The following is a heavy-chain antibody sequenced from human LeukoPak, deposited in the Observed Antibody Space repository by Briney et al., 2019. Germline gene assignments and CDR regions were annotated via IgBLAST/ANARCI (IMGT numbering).Heavy chain of an antibody. CDR2: INAGNGNT. CDR1: GYTFTNFG. CDR3: ARDSGLVPYYDFWSGYSRDGNWFDP. D-gene: IGHD3-3*01. Sequence: ASVKVSCKASGYTFTNFGISWVRQAPGQGLEWMGWINAGNGNTKYSQKFQGRVTITRDTSASTAYMELSSLRSEDTAVYYCARDSGLVPYYDFWSGYSRDGNWFDPWGQGTLVTVSS. V-gene: IGHV1-3*01. J-gene: IGHJ5*02.